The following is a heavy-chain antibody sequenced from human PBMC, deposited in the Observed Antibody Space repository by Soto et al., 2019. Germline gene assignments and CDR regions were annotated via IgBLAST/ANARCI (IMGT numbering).Heavy chain of an antibody. CDR1: VDSISSYY. Sequence: QVQLQESGPGLVKPSETLSLTCTVSVDSISSYYWSWIRQTAGKGLEWIGRIYPSGSANYNPYFKSRVTMSVATTKNQFSLKLSSVTAADTAVYYCARDRRLYCPTSSCPKGSYYGVDVWGQGTTVTVSS. D-gene: IGHD2-8*01. CDR3: ARDRRLYCPTSSCPKGSYYGVDV. V-gene: IGHV4-4*07. CDR2: IYPSGSA. J-gene: IGHJ6*02.